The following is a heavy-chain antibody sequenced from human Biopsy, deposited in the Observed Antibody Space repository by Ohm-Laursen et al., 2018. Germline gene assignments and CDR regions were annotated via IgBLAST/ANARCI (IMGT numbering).Heavy chain of an antibody. CDR1: GFTVSSTY. CDR3: AREGRDY. CDR2: IYTGGST. J-gene: IGHJ4*02. V-gene: IGHV3-53*01. Sequence: FLRLSCSASGFTVSSTYMSWVRQAPGKGLEWVSVIYTGGSTFYADSVKGRFTISRDKSRNTLYLQMNNLTAEDTAVYYCAREGRDYWGQGTLVTVSS.